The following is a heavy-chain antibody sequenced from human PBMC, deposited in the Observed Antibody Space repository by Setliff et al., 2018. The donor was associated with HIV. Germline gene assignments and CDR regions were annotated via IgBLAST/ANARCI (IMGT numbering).Heavy chain of an antibody. Sequence: ASVKVSCKASGGTFSSYAISWVRQAPGQGLEWMGGIIPIFGTANYAQKFQGRVTITADESTSTAYMELSSLRSEDTAVYYCARDLRGTIIGGYYYYMDAWGTGTTVTVSS. V-gene: IGHV1-69*13. J-gene: IGHJ6*03. D-gene: IGHD1-1*01. CDR3: ARDLRGTIIGGYYYYMDA. CDR1: GGTFSSYA. CDR2: IIPIFGTA.